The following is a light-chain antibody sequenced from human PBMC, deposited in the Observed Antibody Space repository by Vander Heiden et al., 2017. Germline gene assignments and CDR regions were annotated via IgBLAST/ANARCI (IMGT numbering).Light chain of an antibody. V-gene: IGKV1-39*01. CDR2: AAS. J-gene: IGKJ2*01. CDR3: QQSYSTPYT. CDR1: QSISSY. Sequence: THSPSSLSASVGDRVTITCRASQSISSYLNWYQQKPGKAPKLLIYAASSLQSGVPSRFSGSGSGTDFTLTISSLQPEDFATYYCQQSYSTPYTFGQGTKLEIK.